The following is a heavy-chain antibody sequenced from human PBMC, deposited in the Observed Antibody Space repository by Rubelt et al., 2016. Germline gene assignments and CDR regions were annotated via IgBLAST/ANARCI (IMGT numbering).Heavy chain of an antibody. J-gene: IGHJ6*02. Sequence: QVQLQQWGAGLVKPSETLSLTCSVSRGSISGYYWSWIRQPPGKGLEWIGQIYYSGGTSYNPSLKSRVSLSVDTAKNQVDLKLKDMTAADTAEYYCARHSNEYRFGKDVWGQGTTVTVSS. D-gene: IGHD2-2*02. CDR2: IYYSGGT. CDR3: ARHSNEYRFGKDV. CDR1: RGSISGYY. V-gene: IGHV4-59*08.